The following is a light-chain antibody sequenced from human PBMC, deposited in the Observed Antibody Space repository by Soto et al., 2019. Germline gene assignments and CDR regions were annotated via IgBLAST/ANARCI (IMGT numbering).Light chain of an antibody. CDR2: GAS. Sequence: EIVMTQSPATLSVSPGERATLSCRASQSVNNNLAWYQQKPGQAPRLLIYGASTRATGIPARFSGSGSGTEFTLTISSVQSEDFAVYYCQQYNNWPRTFGQGTKVEIK. CDR1: QSVNNN. CDR3: QQYNNWPRT. J-gene: IGKJ1*01. V-gene: IGKV3-15*01.